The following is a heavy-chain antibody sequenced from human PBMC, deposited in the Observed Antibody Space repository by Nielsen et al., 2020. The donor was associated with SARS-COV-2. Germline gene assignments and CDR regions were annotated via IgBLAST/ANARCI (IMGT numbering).Heavy chain of an antibody. Sequence: GESLKIPCAAFGFTFSSYSMNWVRQAPGKGLEWVSYISSSSSTIYYADSVKGRFTIPQNNAKNSRYLKINSLTDEDTAVYYCARPRGYSYGTRLMDVWGQGTTGTVSS. CDR2: ISSSSSTI. J-gene: IGHJ6*02. D-gene: IGHD5-18*01. V-gene: IGHV3-48*02. CDR3: ARPRGYSYGTRLMDV. CDR1: GFTFSSYS.